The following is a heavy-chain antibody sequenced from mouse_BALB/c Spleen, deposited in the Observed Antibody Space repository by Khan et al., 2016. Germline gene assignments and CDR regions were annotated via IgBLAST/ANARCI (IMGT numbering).Heavy chain of an antibody. CDR3: ARNYRYDRAMDY. CDR1: VYSITSDYA. V-gene: IGHV3-2*02. Sequence: VQLKQSGPGLVNPSQSLSLTCTVTVYSITSDYAWNWIRQFPGNKLEWMGYITYSGSTSYNPSLKSRISITRDTSKNQFFLQLNSVTTEDTATYYCARNYRYDRAMDYWGQGTSVTVSS. D-gene: IGHD2-14*01. CDR2: ITYSGST. J-gene: IGHJ4*01.